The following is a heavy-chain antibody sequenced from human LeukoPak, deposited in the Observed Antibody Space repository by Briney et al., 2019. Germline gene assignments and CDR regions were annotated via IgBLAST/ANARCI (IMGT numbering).Heavy chain of an antibody. CDR3: ISSSLGY. CDR2: IRSKPNSYAT. CDR1: GFTFSGSA. Sequence: GGSLRLSCAASGFTFSGSAMHWVRQASGKGLEWVGRIRSKPNSYATAYAASVTGRFTISRDDSKNTAYLQMNSLKTEDTAVYCCISSSLGYWGQGTLVTVSS. D-gene: IGHD6-13*01. J-gene: IGHJ4*02. V-gene: IGHV3-73*01.